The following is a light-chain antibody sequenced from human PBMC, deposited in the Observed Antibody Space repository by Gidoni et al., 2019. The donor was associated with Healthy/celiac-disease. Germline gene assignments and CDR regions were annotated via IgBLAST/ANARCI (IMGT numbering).Light chain of an antibody. CDR2: AAS. CDR1: QVIRND. CDR3: LQDYNYPLT. V-gene: IGKV1-6*01. Sequence: AIQMTQSPSSLSASVGDRVTITCRASQVIRNDLGWYQQKPGKAPKLLIYAASSLQSGVPSRFSGSGSGTDFTLTISILQPEDFATYYCLQDYNYPLTFGGGTKVEIK. J-gene: IGKJ4*01.